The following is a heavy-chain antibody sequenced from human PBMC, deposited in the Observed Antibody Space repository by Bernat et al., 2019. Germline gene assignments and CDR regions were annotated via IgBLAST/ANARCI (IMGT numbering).Heavy chain of an antibody. CDR3: ARGVSSSWSRIDY. Sequence: EVQLVQSGAEVKKPGESLKISCKGSGYSFTSYWLGWVRQMPGKGPEWMGIIYPGDSDTRYSPSFQGQVTISADKSISTAYMQWSSLKASDTAMYYCARGVSSSWSRIDYWGQGTLVTVSS. J-gene: IGHJ4*02. CDR1: GYSFTSYW. V-gene: IGHV5-51*01. D-gene: IGHD6-13*01. CDR2: IYPGDSDT.